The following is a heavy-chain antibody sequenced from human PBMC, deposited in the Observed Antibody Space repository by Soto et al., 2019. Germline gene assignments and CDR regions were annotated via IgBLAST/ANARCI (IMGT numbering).Heavy chain of an antibody. CDR2: ISYDGSNK. J-gene: IGHJ6*02. CDR1: GFTFSSYA. Sequence: GGSLSLSCAASGFTFSSYAMHWVRQAPGKGLERVAVISYDGSNKYYADSVKGRFTISRDNSKNTLYLQMNSLRAEDTAVHYCARTQIRSASYYFVYYYYYGMDVWGQGTTVTVSS. D-gene: IGHD3-10*01. CDR3: ARTQIRSASYYFVYYYYYGMDV. V-gene: IGHV3-30-3*01.